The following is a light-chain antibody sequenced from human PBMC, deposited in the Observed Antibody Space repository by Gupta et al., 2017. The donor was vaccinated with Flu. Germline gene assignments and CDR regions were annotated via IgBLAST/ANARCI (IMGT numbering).Light chain of an antibody. CDR2: DTS. CDR1: QSITNY. J-gene: IGKJ4*01. Sequence: EIVLTQSPATLPGSPGERATVSCRASQSITNYLAWYQQKPGQAPRLIIYDTSIRATGVPARFSGSGSGTEFTLTISGLQSEDFAVYYCQQYNNWPPLTFGGGTKVEIK. CDR3: QQYNNWPPLT. V-gene: IGKV3-15*01.